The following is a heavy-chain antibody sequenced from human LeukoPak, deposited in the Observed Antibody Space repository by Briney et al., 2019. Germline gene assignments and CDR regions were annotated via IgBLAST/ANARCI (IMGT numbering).Heavy chain of an antibody. V-gene: IGHV3-49*04. D-gene: IGHD5-24*01. J-gene: IGHJ4*02. Sequence: GGSLRLSCTASGFTFGDYAMSWVRQAPGKGLEWVGFIRSKAYGGTTEYAASVKGRFTISRDDSKSIAYLQMNSLKTEDTAVYCSTRDSRWLQLPAYWGQGTLVTVSS. CDR1: GFTFGDYA. CDR3: TRDSRWLQLPAY. CDR2: IRSKAYGGTT.